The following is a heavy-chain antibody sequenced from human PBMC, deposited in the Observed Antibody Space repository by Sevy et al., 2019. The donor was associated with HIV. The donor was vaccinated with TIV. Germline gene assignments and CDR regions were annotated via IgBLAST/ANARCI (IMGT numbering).Heavy chain of an antibody. CDR2: ASRTGST. CDR1: GGSFSDNY. V-gene: IGHV4-34*01. Sequence: SETLSLTCAVYGGSFSDNYWTWIRQTPGRGLEWIGEASRTGSTNYNPSLMSRVTISLATSTNQFSLKLTPMTAADAAVYYCGRGISSVLSGTVGLFFRLYSSWFDPWGQGILVTVSS. CDR3: GRGISSVLSGTVGLFFRLYSSWFDP. J-gene: IGHJ5*02. D-gene: IGHD2-8*02.